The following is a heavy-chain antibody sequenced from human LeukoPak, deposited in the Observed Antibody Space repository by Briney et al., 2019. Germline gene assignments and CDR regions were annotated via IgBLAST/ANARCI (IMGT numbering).Heavy chain of an antibody. CDR3: AVAAAGSDYYFDY. J-gene: IGHJ4*02. V-gene: IGHV4-34*01. CDR1: GGSFSGCY. CDR2: INHSGST. Sequence: SETLSLTCAVYGGSFSGCYCSWIRQPPGKGLEWIGEINHSGSTRYNPSLKSRVTISVDASKNQFSLKSSSVTAADTAVYYCAVAAAGSDYYFDYWGQGTLVTVSS. D-gene: IGHD6-13*01.